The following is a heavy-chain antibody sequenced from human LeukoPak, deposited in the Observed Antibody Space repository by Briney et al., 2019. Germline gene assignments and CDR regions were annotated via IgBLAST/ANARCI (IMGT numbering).Heavy chain of an antibody. J-gene: IGHJ5*02. CDR3: ARTLGALVVVPAAIGFDP. V-gene: IGHV4-39*01. Sequence: SETLSLTCTVSGVSISSSSYYWGWIRQPPGKGLEWIGSIYYSGSTYYNPSLKSRVTISVDTSKNQFSLKLSSVTAADTAVYYCARTLGALVVVPAAIGFDPWGQGTLVTVSS. CDR1: GVSISSSSYY. CDR2: IYYSGST. D-gene: IGHD2-2*01.